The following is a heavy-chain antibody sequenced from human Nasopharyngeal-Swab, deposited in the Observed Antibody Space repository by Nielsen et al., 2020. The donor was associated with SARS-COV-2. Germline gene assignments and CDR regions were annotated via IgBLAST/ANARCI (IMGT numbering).Heavy chain of an antibody. V-gene: IGHV3-48*02. CDR1: GFIFNTYG. J-gene: IGHJ4*02. Sequence: GESLKISCEASGFIFNTYGMNWVRQAPGKGLEWISYISDDNTIFYADSVKGRFTISRDNAQNSLDLQMNSLRDEDTAVYYCARDLELLTNYYALDYWGQGTLVTVSS. CDR3: ARDLELLTNYYALDY. D-gene: IGHD3-9*01. CDR2: ISDDNTI.